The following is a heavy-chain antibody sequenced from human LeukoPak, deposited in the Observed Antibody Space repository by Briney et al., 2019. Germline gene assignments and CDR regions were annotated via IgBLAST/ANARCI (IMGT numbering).Heavy chain of an antibody. D-gene: IGHD5-24*01. V-gene: IGHV3-30*18. CDR3: AKGGGRDGYNSGLFDY. CDR2: ISYDGSNK. CDR1: GFTFSSYG. Sequence: PGRSLRLTCAASGFTFSSYGMHWVRQAPGKGLEWVAVISYDGSNKYYADSMKGRFTISRDNSKNTLYLQMNSLRAEDTAVYYCAKGGGRDGYNSGLFDYWGQGTLVTVSS. J-gene: IGHJ4*02.